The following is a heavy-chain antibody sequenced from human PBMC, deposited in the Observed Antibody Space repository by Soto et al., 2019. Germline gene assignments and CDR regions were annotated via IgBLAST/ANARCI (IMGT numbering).Heavy chain of an antibody. Sequence: PWLSXRLSGSASVFTFSSYAISLFRQAPGKGLECVSAISGSCGSTYYADSVKGRFTISRDNSKNTLYLQMNSLRAEDTDVYYCEKGGPRGSSAGSCYSYIYHYQYGMEVWGQGTTVNV. J-gene: IGHJ6*02. CDR1: VFTFSSYA. CDR2: ISGSCGST. D-gene: IGHD2-15*01. V-gene: IGHV3-23*01. CDR3: EKGGPRGSSAGSCYSYIYHYQYGMEV.